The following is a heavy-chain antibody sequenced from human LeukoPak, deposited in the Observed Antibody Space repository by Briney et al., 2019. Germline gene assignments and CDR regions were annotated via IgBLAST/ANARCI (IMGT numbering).Heavy chain of an antibody. CDR1: GFTFSSYA. D-gene: IGHD3-10*01. CDR3: AKDRGYGSGSSQDF. J-gene: IGHJ4*02. Sequence: PGGSLRLSCAASGFTFSSYAMTWVRQAPGKGLDWVSSISDFGGSTYYADSVKGRFTISRDNSKKTLYLQMNSLRAEDTAVYYCAKDRGYGSGSSQDFWGQGTLVTVSS. CDR2: ISDFGGST. V-gene: IGHV3-23*01.